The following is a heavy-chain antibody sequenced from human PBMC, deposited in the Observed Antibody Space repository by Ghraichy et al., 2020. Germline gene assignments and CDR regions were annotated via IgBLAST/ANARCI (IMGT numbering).Heavy chain of an antibody. Sequence: SETLSLTCTVSGGSISSSSYYWGWIRQPPGKGLEWIGSIYYSGSTYYNPSLKSRVTISVDTSKNQFSLKLSSVTAADTAVYYCARDGGGSYDLPMFDYWGQGTLVTVSS. J-gene: IGHJ4*02. CDR2: IYYSGST. V-gene: IGHV4-39*07. CDR1: GGSISSSSYY. CDR3: ARDGGGSYDLPMFDY. D-gene: IGHD1-26*01.